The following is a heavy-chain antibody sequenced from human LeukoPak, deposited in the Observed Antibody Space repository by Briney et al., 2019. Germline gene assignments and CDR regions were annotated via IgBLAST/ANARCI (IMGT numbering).Heavy chain of an antibody. J-gene: IGHJ5*02. CDR3: ARADYYDSSGYYQGGSFDP. CDR1: GGTFSSYA. Sequence: SVKVSCKASGGTFSSYAISWVRRAPGQGLEWMGGIIPIFGTANYAQKFQGRVTITTDESTSTAYMELSSLRSEDTAVYYCARADYYDSSGYYQGGSFDPWGQGTLVTVSS. V-gene: IGHV1-69*05. CDR2: IIPIFGTA. D-gene: IGHD3-22*01.